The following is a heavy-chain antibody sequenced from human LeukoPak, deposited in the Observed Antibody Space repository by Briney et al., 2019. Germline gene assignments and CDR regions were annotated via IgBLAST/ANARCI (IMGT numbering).Heavy chain of an antibody. Sequence: GGSLRLSWAASGLTVSSYSMNWVRQAPGKGLEWVSYISSSSSTIYYADSVKGRFTISRDNAKNSLYLQMNSLRDEDTAVYYCARARAPGRSGFDYWGQGTLVTVSS. V-gene: IGHV3-48*02. CDR1: GLTVSSYS. D-gene: IGHD2-15*01. J-gene: IGHJ4*02. CDR3: ARARAPGRSGFDY. CDR2: ISSSSSTI.